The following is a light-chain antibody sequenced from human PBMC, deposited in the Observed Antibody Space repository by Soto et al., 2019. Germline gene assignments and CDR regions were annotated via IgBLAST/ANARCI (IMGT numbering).Light chain of an antibody. J-gene: IGKJ5*01. V-gene: IGKV3-11*01. CDR2: DAY. CDR1: QSFRGL. Sequence: EVVLTQSPVTLSLSPGERATLSCRASQSFRGLLAWYQQKPGQAPRLLIYDAYNRATGIPPRFSGSGSETEFTLTIRSLQSEDFAVYFCQQYNNWPSFGQGTRLEIK. CDR3: QQYNNWPS.